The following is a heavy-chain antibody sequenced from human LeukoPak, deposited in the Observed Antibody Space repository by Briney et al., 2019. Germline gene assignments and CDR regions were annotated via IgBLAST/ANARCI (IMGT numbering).Heavy chain of an antibody. D-gene: IGHD1-1*01. V-gene: IGHV3-7*01. CDR2: INQDGSEK. Sequence: GGSLRLSCVVSGFTFSRSWMSWVRQAPGKGLEWVVNINQDGSEKYYVDSVKGRFTISRDNAKESLYLQMNSLRAEDTAVYYCARCTTGKTFGSLREIKKSREIDFWGQGTLVTVSS. CDR1: GFTFSRSW. J-gene: IGHJ4*02. CDR3: ARCTTGKTFGSLREIKKSREIDF.